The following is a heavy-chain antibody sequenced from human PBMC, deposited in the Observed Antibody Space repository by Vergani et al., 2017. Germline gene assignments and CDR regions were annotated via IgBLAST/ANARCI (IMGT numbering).Heavy chain of an antibody. CDR2: ISSSSSYI. V-gene: IGHV3-21*01. J-gene: IGHJ6*02. CDR3: ARDWGGVYCSSTSCYQYGMDV. CDR1: GFTFSSYS. Sequence: EVQLVESGGGLVKPGGSLRLSCAASGFTFSSYSMNWVRQAPGKGLEWVSSISSSSSYIYYADSVKGRFTISRDNAKNSLYLQMNSLRAEDTAVYYCARDWGGVYCSSTSCYQYGMDVWGQGTTVTVSS. D-gene: IGHD2-2*01.